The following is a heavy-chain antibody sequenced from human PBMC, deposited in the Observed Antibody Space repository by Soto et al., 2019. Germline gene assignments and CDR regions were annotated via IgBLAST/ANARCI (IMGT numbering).Heavy chain of an antibody. Sequence: QVQLQESGPGLLKPSGTLSLTCTVSGDSMSSSNWWNWVRQPPGKGLEWIGEAHHSGRTNYNPSHRDRVTTPVDRSQNHFSLKLSFVTAADTAGYYRARADATALDYWGQGTLVTVSS. V-gene: IGHV4-4*02. CDR1: GDSMSSSNW. CDR3: ARADATALDY. J-gene: IGHJ4*02. CDR2: AHHSGRT.